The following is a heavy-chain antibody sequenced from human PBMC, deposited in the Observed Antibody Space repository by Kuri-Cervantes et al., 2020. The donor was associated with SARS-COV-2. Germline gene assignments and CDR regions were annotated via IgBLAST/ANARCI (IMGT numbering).Heavy chain of an antibody. D-gene: IGHD6-13*01. CDR1: GFTFSGHW. CDR3: TTSWGIAAAGSRCPAGRCDY. V-gene: IGHV3-74*01. Sequence: GGSLRLSCAASGFTFSGHWIHWVRQAPGKGLVWVSRINPDGSYTNNADSVKGRFTLSRDNAKNMLFLQMNSLKTEDTAVYYCTTSWGIAAAGSRCPAGRCDYWGQGTLVTVSS. CDR2: INPDGSYT. J-gene: IGHJ4*02.